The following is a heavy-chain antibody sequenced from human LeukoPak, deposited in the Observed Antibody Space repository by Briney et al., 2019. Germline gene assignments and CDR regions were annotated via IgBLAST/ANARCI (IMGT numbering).Heavy chain of an antibody. CDR1: GFTFSSYS. CDR3: ARDSVRGVDFDY. J-gene: IGHJ4*02. CDR2: ISSSSSYI. V-gene: IGHV3-21*01. Sequence: GGSLRLSCAASGFTFSSYSMNWVRQAPGKGLEWVSSISSSSSYIYYADSVNGRFTISRDNAKNSLYLQMNSLRAEDTAVYYCARDSVRGVDFDYWGQGTLVTVSS. D-gene: IGHD3-10*01.